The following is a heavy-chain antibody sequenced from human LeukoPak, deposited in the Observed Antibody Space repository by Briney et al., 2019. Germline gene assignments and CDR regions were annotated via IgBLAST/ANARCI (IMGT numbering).Heavy chain of an antibody. D-gene: IGHD1-26*01. V-gene: IGHV4-38-2*02. CDR3: ARDDATPRWFDP. CDR2: IYHSGST. Sequence: SETLSLTCTVSGYSIGSGYYWGWIRQPPGKGLEWIGSIYHSGSTYYNPSLKSRVTISVDTSKNQFSLKLSSVTAADTAVYYCARDDATPRWFDPWGQGTLVTVSS. CDR1: GYSIGSGYY. J-gene: IGHJ5*02.